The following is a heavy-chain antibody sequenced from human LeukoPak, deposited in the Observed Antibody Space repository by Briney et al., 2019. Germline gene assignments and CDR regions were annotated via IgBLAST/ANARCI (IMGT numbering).Heavy chain of an antibody. CDR3: ARDRLIVATILGVGNWFDP. D-gene: IGHD5-12*01. CDR2: INPNSGGT. Sequence: ASVKVSCKASGYTFTGYYIHWVRQAPGQGLEWMGWINPNSGGTNYAQKFQGRVTMTRDTSISTAYMELSRLRSDDTAVYYCARDRLIVATILGVGNWFDPWGQGTLVTVSS. V-gene: IGHV1-2*02. J-gene: IGHJ5*02. CDR1: GYTFTGYY.